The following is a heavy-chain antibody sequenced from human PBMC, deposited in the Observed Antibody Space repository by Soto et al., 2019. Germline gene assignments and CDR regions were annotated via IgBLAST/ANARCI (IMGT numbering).Heavy chain of an antibody. CDR3: ARALPYGSGSYFYYFDS. V-gene: IGHV3-23*01. J-gene: IGHJ4*02. D-gene: IGHD3-10*01. Sequence: PGGSLRLSCAASGFTFSNYAMNWVRQAPGKGLEWVSVLSGSGGSTYYADSVKGRFTISRDNSRNTLYLQMNSLRAEDTAVYYCARALPYGSGSYFYYFDSWGQGTLVTVSS. CDR2: LSGSGGST. CDR1: GFTFSNYA.